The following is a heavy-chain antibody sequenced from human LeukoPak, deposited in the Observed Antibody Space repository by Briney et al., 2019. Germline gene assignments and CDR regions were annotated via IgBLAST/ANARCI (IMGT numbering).Heavy chain of an antibody. V-gene: IGHV4-34*01. CDR1: GGSFSDYY. D-gene: IGHD6-13*01. Sequence: SETLSLTCAVYGGSFSDYYWSWIRQPPGKGLEWIGEINHSGSTNYNPSLKSRVTISVDTSKNQFPLNLTSVTAADTAVYYCARGLWAAAGTAPDWGQGTLVTVSS. J-gene: IGHJ4*02. CDR2: INHSGST. CDR3: ARGLWAAAGTAPD.